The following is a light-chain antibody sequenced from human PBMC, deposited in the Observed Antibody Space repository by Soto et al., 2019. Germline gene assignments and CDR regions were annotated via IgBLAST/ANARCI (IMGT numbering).Light chain of an antibody. J-gene: IGKJ1*01. V-gene: IGKV3-11*01. CDR1: QAVSTY. CDR2: DAS. Sequence: VVLTQSPATLSLSPGERATLSCRASQAVSTYVAWYQHKPGQAPRLLIYDASSRAPGVPFRFSGSGSGTDFTLTVSSLEPEDFAVYYCQQGILWPRSFGQGTKVEI. CDR3: QQGILWPRS.